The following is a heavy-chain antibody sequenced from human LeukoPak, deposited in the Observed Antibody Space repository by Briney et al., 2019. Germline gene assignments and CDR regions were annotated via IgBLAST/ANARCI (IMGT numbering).Heavy chain of an antibody. D-gene: IGHD6-13*01. CDR1: GFTFSSYG. Sequence: GGSLRLSCAASGFTFSSYGMHWVRQAPGKGLEWVAVISYDGSNKYYADSVKGRFTISRDNSKNTLYLQMNSLRAEDTAVYYCAKVRWGAAAGTNAFDIWGQGTMVTVSS. J-gene: IGHJ3*02. V-gene: IGHV3-30*18. CDR3: AKVRWGAAAGTNAFDI. CDR2: ISYDGSNK.